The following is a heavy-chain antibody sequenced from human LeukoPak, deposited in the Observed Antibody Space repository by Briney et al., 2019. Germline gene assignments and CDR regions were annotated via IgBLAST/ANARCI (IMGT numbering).Heavy chain of an antibody. J-gene: IGHJ4*02. V-gene: IGHV3-43D*03. CDR3: ARVLPLHGFDWLSPLDY. Sequence: PGGSLRLSCAASGFTFDDYAMHWVRQAPGKGLEWVSLISWDGGSTYYADSVKGRFTISRDNAQNTLYLQMNNLRAEDTAVYYCARVLPLHGFDWLSPLDYWGQGTLVTVSS. CDR1: GFTFDDYA. CDR2: ISWDGGST. D-gene: IGHD3-9*01.